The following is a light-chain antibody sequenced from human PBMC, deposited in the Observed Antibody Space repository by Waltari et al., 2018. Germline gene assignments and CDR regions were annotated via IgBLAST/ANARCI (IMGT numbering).Light chain of an antibody. CDR3: QQSYSAPYT. CDR1: QTVSTY. J-gene: IGKJ2*01. V-gene: IGKV1-39*01. CDR2: SAS. Sequence: DVQMTQSPSSLSASVGDRVIITCRTSQTVSTYLNWYQHKPGQAPKLLIYSASSLQTGVPARFSGSGSGTDFTLTISALQPEDFAIYYCQQSYSAPYTFGRGTKLEI.